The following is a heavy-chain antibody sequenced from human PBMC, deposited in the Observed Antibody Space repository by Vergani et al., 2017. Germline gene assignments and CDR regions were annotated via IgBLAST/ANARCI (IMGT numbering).Heavy chain of an antibody. CDR2: IIPIFGTA. CDR3: SRDHLTGDFDWLVSPLDY. J-gene: IGHJ4*02. D-gene: IGHD3-9*01. CDR1: GGTFSSYA. V-gene: IGHV1-69*13. Sequence: QVQLVQSGAEVKKPGSSVKVSCKASGGTFSSYAISWVRQAPGQGLEWMGRIIPIFGTANYAQKFQGRVTITAGESTGTAYMELSSLRSEDTAVYYCSRDHLTGDFDWLVSPLDYWGQGTLVTFSS.